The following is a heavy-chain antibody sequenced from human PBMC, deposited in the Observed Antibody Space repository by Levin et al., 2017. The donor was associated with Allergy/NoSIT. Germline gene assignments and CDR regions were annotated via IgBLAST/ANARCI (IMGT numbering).Heavy chain of an antibody. J-gene: IGHJ4*02. D-gene: IGHD3-10*01. CDR2: SSNDGNNQ. Sequence: TGGSLRLSCAVSGITFSDYGFHWVRQAPGKGLEWVAISSNDGNNQYYADSVKGRFTVSRDKSKNTLNLQMNTLSPDDTAVYYCAKGGSFDSWGQGTLVTVS. V-gene: IGHV3-30*18. CDR1: GITFSDYG. CDR3: AKGGSFDS.